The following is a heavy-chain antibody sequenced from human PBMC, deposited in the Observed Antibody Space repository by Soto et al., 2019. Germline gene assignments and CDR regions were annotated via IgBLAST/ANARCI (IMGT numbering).Heavy chain of an antibody. D-gene: IGHD6-13*01. J-gene: IGHJ2*01. CDR3: ARVLQQLDDWYFDL. V-gene: IGHV1-3*01. CDR1: GYTFTSYA. Sequence: GASVKVSCKASGYTFTSYAMHWVRQAPGQGLEWMGWINAGNGNTKYSQKFQGRVTITRDTSASTAYMELSSLRSEDTAVYYCARVLQQLDDWYFDLWGRGTLVTVSS. CDR2: INAGNGNT.